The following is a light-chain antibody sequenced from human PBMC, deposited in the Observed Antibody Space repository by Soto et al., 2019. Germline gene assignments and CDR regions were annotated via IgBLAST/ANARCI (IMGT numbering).Light chain of an antibody. CDR3: QQYGSSPPVA. V-gene: IGKV3-20*01. J-gene: IGKJ5*01. CDR2: GAS. Sequence: EIVLTQSPGTLSLSPGERATLSCRASQSVSSSYLAWYQQKPGQAPRLLIYGASGRATGIPDRFSGSGSGTDFSVTTSRLEPEDCAVYYGQQYGSSPPVAFGQGTRLEIK. CDR1: QSVSSSY.